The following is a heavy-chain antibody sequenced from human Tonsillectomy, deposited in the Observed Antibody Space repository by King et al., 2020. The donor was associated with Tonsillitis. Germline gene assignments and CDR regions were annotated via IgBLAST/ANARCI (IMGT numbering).Heavy chain of an antibody. V-gene: IGHV3-9*01. J-gene: IGHJ4*02. CDR1: GFTFDDYA. CDR2: ISWNSGSI. Sequence: VQLVESGGGLVQPGRSLRLSCAASGFTFDDYAMHWVRQAPGKGLEWVSGISWNSGSIGYADSVKGRFTISRDNAKNSLYLQMNSLRAEDTALYYCAKDFTMIVPYGGYFDDWGQGTLVTVSS. CDR3: AKDFTMIVPYGGYFDD. D-gene: IGHD3-22*01.